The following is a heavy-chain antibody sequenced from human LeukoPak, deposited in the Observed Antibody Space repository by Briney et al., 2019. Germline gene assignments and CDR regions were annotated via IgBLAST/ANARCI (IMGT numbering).Heavy chain of an antibody. CDR2: ISSSSNVI. J-gene: IGHJ4*02. D-gene: IGHD3-3*01. Sequence: GGSLRLSCAAAGFTFNSYAFNWVRQAPGKGLEWVSYISSSSNVIYYTDSVKGRFTISRDNARNLLSLQMNSLRAEDTAVYYCARGDPIYDFWSGGDYWGQGSLVTVSS. CDR1: GFTFNSYA. V-gene: IGHV3-48*01. CDR3: ARGDPIYDFWSGGDY.